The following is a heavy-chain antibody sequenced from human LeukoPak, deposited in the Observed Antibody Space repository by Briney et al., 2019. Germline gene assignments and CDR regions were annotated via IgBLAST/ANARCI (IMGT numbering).Heavy chain of an antibody. CDR2: INPNTGGT. CDR3: ARAGYNWNYDTSQFDY. J-gene: IGHJ4*02. Sequence: GASVKVSCKASGYTFTGHYMHWVRQAPGQGLEWMGWINPNTGGTNYAQKFQGRVTLTRDTSISTAYMELSRLRPDDTAVYYCARAGYNWNYDTSQFDYWGQGTLVTVSS. D-gene: IGHD1-7*01. CDR1: GYTFTGHY. V-gene: IGHV1-2*02.